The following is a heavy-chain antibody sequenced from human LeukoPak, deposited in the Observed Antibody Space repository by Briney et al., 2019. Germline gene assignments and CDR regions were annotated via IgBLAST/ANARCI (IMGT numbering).Heavy chain of an antibody. V-gene: IGHV3-21*01. J-gene: IGHJ6*03. CDR1: GFTFSSYS. Sequence: PGGSLRLSCAASGFTFSSYSMNWVRQAPGKGLEWVSSISSSSSYIYYADSVKGRFTISRDNAKNSLYLQMNSLRAEDTAVYYCAREWFGDTVIDVWGKGTTVTISS. CDR3: AREWFGDTVIDV. D-gene: IGHD3-10*01. CDR2: ISSSSSYI.